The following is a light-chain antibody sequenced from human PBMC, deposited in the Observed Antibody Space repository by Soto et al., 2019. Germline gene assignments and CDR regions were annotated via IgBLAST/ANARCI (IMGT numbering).Light chain of an antibody. CDR1: QGIINY. CDR2: AAS. J-gene: IGKJ3*01. V-gene: IGKV1-9*01. CDR3: QQLFIYPPT. Sequence: IQLTRSPSSLSASVGDRVTITCRASQGIINYLAWYQQKPGKAPKLLIYAASTLQSWVPSRFGGSGSGTDFTLTVSSLQPEDFSTYYCQQLFIYPPTFGPRTKVDIK.